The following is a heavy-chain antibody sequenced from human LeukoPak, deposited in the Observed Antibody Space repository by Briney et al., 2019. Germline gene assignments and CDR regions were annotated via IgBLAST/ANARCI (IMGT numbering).Heavy chain of an antibody. J-gene: IGHJ4*02. V-gene: IGHV3-23*01. CDR3: AKGVDTAMVTLSLYYFDY. CDR1: GFTFSSYA. CDR2: ISGSGGST. D-gene: IGHD5-18*01. Sequence: GGSLRLSCAASGFTFSSYAMSWVRQAPGKGLEWVSAISGSGGSTYYADSVKGRFTISRDNSKNTLYLQMNSLRAEDTAVYYCAKGVDTAMVTLSLYYFDYWGQGTLVTVSS.